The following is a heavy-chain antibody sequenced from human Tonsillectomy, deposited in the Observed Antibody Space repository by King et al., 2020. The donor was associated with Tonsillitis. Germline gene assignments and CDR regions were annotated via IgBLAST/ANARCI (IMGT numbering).Heavy chain of an antibody. D-gene: IGHD4-17*01. V-gene: IGHV3-30-3*01. CDR2: ISYDGSSI. Sequence: VQLVESGGGVVQPGRSLRLSCAASGFTFRNYAMHWVRQAPGKGLEWVAVISYDGSSIFYANSVKGRFTILRDNSKNTLYLQMNSLGAEDTAVYYCARENYGEQYFDYWGQGPLVTVSS. CDR1: GFTFRNYA. J-gene: IGHJ4*02. CDR3: ARENYGEQYFDY.